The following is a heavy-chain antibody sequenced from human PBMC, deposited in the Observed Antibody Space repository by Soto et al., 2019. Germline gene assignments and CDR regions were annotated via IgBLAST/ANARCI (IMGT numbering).Heavy chain of an antibody. Sequence: QVQLVQSGAEVKKPGSSVKVSCKASGGTFSSYAISWVRQAPGQGLEWMGGIIPIFGKANYAQKFQGRVTITADKSTSTAYMELSSLRSEDTAVYYCARPRRYSYGFYYYGMDVWGQGTTVTVSS. D-gene: IGHD5-18*01. CDR1: GGTFSSYA. CDR3: ARPRRYSYGFYYYGMDV. CDR2: IIPIFGKA. J-gene: IGHJ6*02. V-gene: IGHV1-69*06.